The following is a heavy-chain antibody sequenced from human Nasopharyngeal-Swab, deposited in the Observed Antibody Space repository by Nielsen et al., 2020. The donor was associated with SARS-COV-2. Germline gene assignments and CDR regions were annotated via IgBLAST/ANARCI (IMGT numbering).Heavy chain of an antibody. CDR2: ISYDGSNK. V-gene: IGHV3-30-3*01. D-gene: IGHD5-12*01. J-gene: IGHJ4*02. Sequence: PGKGLEWVAVISYDGSNKYYADSVKGRFTISRDNSKNTLYLQMNSLRAEDTAVYYCARSLGGYDYFDYWGQGTLVTVSS. CDR3: ARSLGGYDYFDY.